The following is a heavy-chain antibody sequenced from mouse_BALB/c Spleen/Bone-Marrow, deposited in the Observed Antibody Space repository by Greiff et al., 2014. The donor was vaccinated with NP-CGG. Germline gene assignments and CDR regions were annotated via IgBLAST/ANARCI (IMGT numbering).Heavy chain of an antibody. J-gene: IGHJ2*01. CDR2: IDPANGNT. CDR3: VGWEDY. V-gene: IGHV14-3*02. Sequence: EVNVEESGAELVKPGASVKLSCTASGFNIKDTYMHWVKQRPDQGLEWIGRIDPANGNTKYNPKFKGKATITSDTSSNTAYLQLSSLASEDAAVYYCVGWEDYWGRGTTLTVSS. CDR1: GFNIKDTY. D-gene: IGHD4-1*01.